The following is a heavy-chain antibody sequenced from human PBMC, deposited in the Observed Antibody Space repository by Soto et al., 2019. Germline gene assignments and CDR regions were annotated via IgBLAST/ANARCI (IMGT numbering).Heavy chain of an antibody. V-gene: IGHV4-4*02. J-gene: IGHJ4*02. CDR2: VYRTGST. CDR3: ARARATIAAAAIFDC. CDR1: GGSICTSNW. D-gene: IGHD6-13*01. Sequence: QVQLQESGPGLVKPSGTLSLTCAVSGGSICTSNWWSWVRQPPGKGLEWIGEVYRTGSTTYNPSLESRLTISVDKSKNQFSLKLTSVTAADTAVYYCARARATIAAAAIFDCWGQGTLVTVSS.